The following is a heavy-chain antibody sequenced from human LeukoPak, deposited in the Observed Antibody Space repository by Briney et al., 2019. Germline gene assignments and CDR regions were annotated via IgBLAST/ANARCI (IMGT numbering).Heavy chain of an antibody. J-gene: IGHJ2*01. CDR1: GFTFSNFW. V-gene: IGHV3-7*01. CDR2: IKQDGSDK. Sequence: PGGCLRLSCAASGFTFSNFWMSWVRQAPGKGLEWVANIKQDGSDKYYVDSVKGRFTISRDNAKNSLYLQMNSLRVEDTAVYYCASPNYYGSGPSDLWGRGTLVTVSS. CDR3: ASPNYYGSGPSDL. D-gene: IGHD3-10*01.